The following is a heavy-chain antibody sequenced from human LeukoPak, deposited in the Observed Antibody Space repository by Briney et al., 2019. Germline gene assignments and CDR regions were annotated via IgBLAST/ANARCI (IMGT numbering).Heavy chain of an antibody. V-gene: IGHV3-7*01. J-gene: IGHJ5*02. D-gene: IGHD2-8*01. CDR3: AKTGEDYSDNAVYGGIGP. Sequence: GGSLRLSCAASGFSFGSYWMHWVRQAPGTGLEWVASIKQDGSEKLYGASVRGRFTVSRDNARNSLYLNMKTLRFEDTALYYCAKTGEDYSDNAVYGGIGPWGQGTLVIVSS. CDR1: GFSFGSYW. CDR2: IKQDGSEK.